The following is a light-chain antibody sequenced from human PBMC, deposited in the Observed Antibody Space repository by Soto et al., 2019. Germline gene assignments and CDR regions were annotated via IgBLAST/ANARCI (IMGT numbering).Light chain of an antibody. CDR3: QQRSNWPRT. J-gene: IGKJ2*01. CDR1: QSLSTY. Sequence: EIVLTQSPATLSLSPGERSTLSCRASQSLSTYLAWYQQKPGQAPRLLIYDASNRATGIPARFSGSGSGTDFTLTISSLEPEDFAVHYCQQRSNWPRTFGQGTKLEIK. V-gene: IGKV3-11*01. CDR2: DAS.